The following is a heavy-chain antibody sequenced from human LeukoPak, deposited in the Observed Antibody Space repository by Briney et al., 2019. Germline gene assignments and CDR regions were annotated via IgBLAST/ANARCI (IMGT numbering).Heavy chain of an antibody. CDR3: ARIGTVDAFDI. V-gene: IGHV4-39*01. J-gene: IGHJ3*02. CDR2: FYYSGST. Sequence: PSETLSLTCTVSGGSISISNYYWGWIRQPPGKGLEWIGSFYYSGSTYYNPSLKSRVTISVDTSKSQFSLKLSSVTAADTAVYYCARIGTVDAFDIWGQGTMVTVSS. CDR1: GGSISISNYY.